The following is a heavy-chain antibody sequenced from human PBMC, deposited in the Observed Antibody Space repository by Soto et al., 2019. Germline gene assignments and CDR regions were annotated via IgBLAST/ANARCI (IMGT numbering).Heavy chain of an antibody. CDR2: IYYSGST. J-gene: IGHJ6*02. D-gene: IGHD3-10*01. CDR1: GGSVSSGSYY. CDR3: ARDSSFGSGSYGMDV. Sequence: SETLSLTCTVSGGSVSSGSYYWSWIRQPPGKGLEWMGYIYYSGSTNYNPSLRSRVTISVDTSKNQFSLKLSSVTAADTAVYYCARDSSFGSGSYGMDVWGQGTTVTVS. V-gene: IGHV4-61*01.